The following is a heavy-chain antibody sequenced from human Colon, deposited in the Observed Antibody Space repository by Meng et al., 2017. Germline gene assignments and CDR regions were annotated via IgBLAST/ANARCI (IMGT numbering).Heavy chain of an antibody. CDR3: AREGSDSWIDY. V-gene: IGHV7-4-1*02. Sequence: QVQLVQSGSELKKPGASVKVTCKTSGYLFSYYAMNWVRQAPGRGLEWMGWSNTKTGNPTYAQAFTGRFVFSLDTSVSTAYLQINDLKADDTAVYYCAREGSDSWIDYWGRGTLVTVSS. D-gene: IGHD6-13*01. CDR1: GYLFSYYA. J-gene: IGHJ4*02. CDR2: SNTKTGNP.